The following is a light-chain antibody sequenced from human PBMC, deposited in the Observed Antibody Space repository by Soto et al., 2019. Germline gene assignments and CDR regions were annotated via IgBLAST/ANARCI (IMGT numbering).Light chain of an antibody. CDR3: QKYNSAPLT. CDR2: AAS. Sequence: DIQMTQSPSSLSASVGDGVTITCRANQGISNYLAWYQQKPGKVPKLLIYAASTLQSGVPSRFSGSGSGTDFTLTISSLQPEDVATYYCQKYNSAPLTFGGGTKVDIK. V-gene: IGKV1-27*01. CDR1: QGISNY. J-gene: IGKJ4*01.